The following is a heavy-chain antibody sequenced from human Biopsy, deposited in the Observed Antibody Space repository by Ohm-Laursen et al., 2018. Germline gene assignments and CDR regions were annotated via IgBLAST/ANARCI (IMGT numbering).Heavy chain of an antibody. J-gene: IGHJ2*01. CDR3: ARHAPSYSGSYWRYFDL. Sequence: TLSLTCTVSGGSISSYYWSWIRQPPGKGLEWIGYIYHTGSTNYNPSLKSRVTISVDTSMNHLSLRLTSVTAADTAVYYCARHAPSYSGSYWRYFDLWGRGTLVTVSS. V-gene: IGHV4-59*08. CDR1: GGSISSYY. D-gene: IGHD1-26*01. CDR2: IYHTGST.